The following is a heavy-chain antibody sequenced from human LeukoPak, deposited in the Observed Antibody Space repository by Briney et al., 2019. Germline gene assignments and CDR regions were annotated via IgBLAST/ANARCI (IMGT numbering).Heavy chain of an antibody. Sequence: SETLSLTCTVSGGSISSYYWSWIRQPPGKGLEWIGYIYYSGSTNYNPSPKSRVTISVDTSKNQFSLKLSSVTAADTAVYYCAREVAAAAYYYYYYMDVWGKGTTVTVSS. D-gene: IGHD6-13*01. J-gene: IGHJ6*03. CDR1: GGSISSYY. CDR2: IYYSGST. CDR3: AREVAAAAYYYYYYMDV. V-gene: IGHV4-59*12.